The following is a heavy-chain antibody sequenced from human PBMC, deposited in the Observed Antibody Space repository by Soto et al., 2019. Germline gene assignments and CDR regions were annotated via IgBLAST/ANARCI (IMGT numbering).Heavy chain of an antibody. CDR3: AREANCRSDCYSPAEYFQH. CDR2: ISAYNGKT. D-gene: IGHD2-21*02. CDR1: GYTFSNYG. V-gene: IGHV1-18*04. J-gene: IGHJ1*01. Sequence: QVQLVQSGAEVKKPGASVKVSCKASGYTFSNYGISWVRQAPGQGLEWMGWISAYNGKTYDAERLQGRVTMTTDTSTSTAYMELRSLRSDDTAVYYCAREANCRSDCYSPAEYFQHWGQGTLVTVSS.